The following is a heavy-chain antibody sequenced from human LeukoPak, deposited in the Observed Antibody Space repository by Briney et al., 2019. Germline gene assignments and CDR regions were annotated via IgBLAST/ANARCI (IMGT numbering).Heavy chain of an antibody. D-gene: IGHD3-3*01. V-gene: IGHV3-23*01. CDR3: ASQKRLTIFGVGRAALDI. CDR2: ISGSGGAT. Sequence: GGSLRLSCAASGFTFTNYAMAWVRQAPGKGGEWVSAISGSGGATYYADSVKDRFNISRDNSTSTLYLPMDGLRADDTAVYYCASQKRLTIFGVGRAALDIWGQGTTVYVS. J-gene: IGHJ3*02. CDR1: GFTFTNYA.